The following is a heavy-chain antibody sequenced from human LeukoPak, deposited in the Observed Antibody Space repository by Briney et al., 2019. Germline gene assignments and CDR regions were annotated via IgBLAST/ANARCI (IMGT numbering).Heavy chain of an antibody. CDR3: AKLSSPHRGIAAAGTIAYADY. D-gene: IGHD6-13*01. CDR2: ISGSGRST. CDR1: GFTFSSYA. V-gene: IGHV3-23*01. Sequence: PGGSLRLSCAASGFTFSSYAMSWVRQAPGKGLEWVSAISGSGRSTYYADSVKGRFAISRDNSKNTLYLQMNSLRAEDTAVYYCAKLSSPHRGIAAAGTIAYADYWGQGTLVTVSS. J-gene: IGHJ4*02.